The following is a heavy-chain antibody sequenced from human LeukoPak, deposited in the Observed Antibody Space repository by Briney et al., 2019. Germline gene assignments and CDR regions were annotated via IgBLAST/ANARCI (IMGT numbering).Heavy chain of an antibody. CDR3: NLHYYDSSRWADY. V-gene: IGHV3-30*03. CDR2: ISYDGSNK. J-gene: IGHJ4*02. D-gene: IGHD3-22*01. CDR1: GFTFSSYG. Sequence: PGGSLRLSCAASGFTFSSYGMHWVRQAPGKGLEWVAVISYDGSNKYYADSVKGRFTISRDNSKNTLYLQMNSLRAEDTAVYYCNLHYYDSSRWADYWGQGTLVTVSS.